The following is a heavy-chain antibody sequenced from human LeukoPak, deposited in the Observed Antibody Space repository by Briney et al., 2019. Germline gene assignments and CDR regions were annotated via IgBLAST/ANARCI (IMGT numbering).Heavy chain of an antibody. D-gene: IGHD3-22*01. Sequence: GGSLRLSCAASGFTFDDYAMHWVRQAPGKGLEWVSGISWNSGSIGYADSVKGRFTISRDNAKNSLYLQMNSLRAEDTALYYCAKDVYYDSSSPSGFDYWGQGTLVTVSS. CDR1: GFTFDDYA. V-gene: IGHV3-9*01. J-gene: IGHJ4*02. CDR2: ISWNSGSI. CDR3: AKDVYYDSSSPSGFDY.